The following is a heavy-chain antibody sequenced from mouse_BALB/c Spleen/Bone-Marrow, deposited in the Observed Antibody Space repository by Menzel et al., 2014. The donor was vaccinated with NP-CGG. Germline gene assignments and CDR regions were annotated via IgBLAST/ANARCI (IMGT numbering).Heavy chain of an antibody. Sequence: QVHLQQSGPGLVAPSQSLSITCTISGFSLTSYGVHWVRQPPGKGLEWLGVRWSDGSTTYNSALKSILIISKDNSKSQVFLKMNSPQTDDTAMYYCARNGNFYAMDYWGQGTSVTVSS. CDR1: GFSLTSYG. CDR3: ARNGNFYAMDY. J-gene: IGHJ4*01. V-gene: IGHV2-6-1*01. CDR2: RWSDGST. D-gene: IGHD2-1*01.